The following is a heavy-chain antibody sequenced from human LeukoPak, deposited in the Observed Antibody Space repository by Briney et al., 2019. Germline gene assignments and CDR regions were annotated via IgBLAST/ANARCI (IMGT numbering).Heavy chain of an antibody. D-gene: IGHD2-2*01. CDR3: VKDLFGTGSTSRGFDS. CDR1: GFTFSTYT. J-gene: IGHJ4*02. V-gene: IGHV3-64D*06. CDR2: ASSSGGST. Sequence: GGSLRLSCAASGFTFSTYTMHWVRQAPGKGLEYVSAASSSGGSTYYADSVKGRFTISRDNSRNTLYLQMSSLRTKDTAVYYCVKDLFGTGSTSRGFDSWGQGTLVTVSS.